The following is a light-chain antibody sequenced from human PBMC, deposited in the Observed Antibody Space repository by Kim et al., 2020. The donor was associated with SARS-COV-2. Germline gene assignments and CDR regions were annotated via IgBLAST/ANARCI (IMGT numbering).Light chain of an antibody. V-gene: IGKV1-33*01. Sequence: DIQMTQSPSSLSASVGDTVTITCQASQDISNYVNWYQQKPGKAPKLLISDASNLQTGVPSRFSGSGSGTDFALNIHSLQPEDFATYYCQQYNDLFLTFGGGTKLDIK. CDR3: QQYNDLFLT. J-gene: IGKJ4*01. CDR2: DAS. CDR1: QDISNY.